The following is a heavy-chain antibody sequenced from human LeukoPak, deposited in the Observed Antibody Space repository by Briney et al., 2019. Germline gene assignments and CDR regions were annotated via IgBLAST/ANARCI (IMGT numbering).Heavy chain of an antibody. D-gene: IGHD3-10*01. V-gene: IGHV3-9*01. Sequence: GGSLRLSCAASGFTFDDYAMHWVRHAPGKGLEWGSGISWNSGSTGYADSVEGRFTISRDNAKNSLYLQMNSLRAEDTAVYYCARDSSMVRGVIITSSFFDIWGQGTMVTVSS. CDR1: GFTFDDYA. J-gene: IGHJ3*02. CDR3: ARDSSMVRGVIITSSFFDI. CDR2: ISWNSGST.